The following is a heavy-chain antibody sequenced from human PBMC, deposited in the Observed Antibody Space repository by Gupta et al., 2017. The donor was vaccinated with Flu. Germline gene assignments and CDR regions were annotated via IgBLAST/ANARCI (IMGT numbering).Heavy chain of an antibody. D-gene: IGHD6-19*01. CDR1: GYSFTDYS. CDR3: ARQSYSAWFFDS. Sequence: QVQLVQSGAEVKKPGASVRVSCKASGYSFTDYSIHWVRQAPGQGLEWMGWINPNSGDTKYTQKFQAWVTMTRDTSIGTAYMELNRLTSGDTAVYYCARQSYSAWFFDSWGQGTQVTVSS. CDR2: INPNSGDT. V-gene: IGHV1-2*04. J-gene: IGHJ4*02.